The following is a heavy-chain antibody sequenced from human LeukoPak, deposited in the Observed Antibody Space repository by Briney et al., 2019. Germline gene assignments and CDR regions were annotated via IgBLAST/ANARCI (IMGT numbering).Heavy chain of an antibody. V-gene: IGHV3-7*01. CDR1: RFIFSSYW. D-gene: IGHD3-3*01. CDR3: ARHVRFEGVDY. Sequence: GGSLRLSCAASRFIFSSYWMSWVRQAPGKGLEWVANIKQDGSEKHYVDSVKGRFTISRDNAKNSLFLQMNSLRAEDTAVYYCARHVRFEGVDYWGQGTLVTVSS. CDR2: IKQDGSEK. J-gene: IGHJ4*02.